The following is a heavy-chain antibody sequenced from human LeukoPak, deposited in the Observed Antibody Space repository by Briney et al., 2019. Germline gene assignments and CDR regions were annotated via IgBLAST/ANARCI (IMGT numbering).Heavy chain of an antibody. Sequence: GGSPRLSCAASGFTFSDYGMNWVRQAPGKRLEWVAVISSDGSIKYYADSVKGRFTISRDNSKNTLYLQMNSLRAEDTAVFYCAKALSRSSGWYYFDSWGQGTLVTVSS. J-gene: IGHJ4*02. CDR1: GFTFSDYG. CDR3: AKALSRSSGWYYFDS. CDR2: ISSDGSIK. V-gene: IGHV3-30*18. D-gene: IGHD6-19*01.